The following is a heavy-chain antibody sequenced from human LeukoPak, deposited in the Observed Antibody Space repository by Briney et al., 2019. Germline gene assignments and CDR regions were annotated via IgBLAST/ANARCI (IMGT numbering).Heavy chain of an antibody. V-gene: IGHV3-7*01. CDR1: GFSFSTYW. J-gene: IGHJ5*02. CDR3: ARSTYGSGSHYTNNWLDP. D-gene: IGHD3-10*01. CDR2: IKQDGNEK. Sequence: GGSLRLSCAASGFSFSTYWMSWVRQAPGKGLEWVANIKQDGNEKYYVDSVKGRFTISRDNTKNSLYLHMNSLSAEDTAVYYCARSTYGSGSHYTNNWLDPWGQGTLVTVSS.